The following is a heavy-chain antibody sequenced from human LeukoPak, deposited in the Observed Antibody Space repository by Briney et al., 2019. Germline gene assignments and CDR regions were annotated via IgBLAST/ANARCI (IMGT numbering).Heavy chain of an antibody. Sequence: SETLSLTCSVSGGSITSYYWSWIRQPAGKGLEWIGRMYNGGSTNYNPSRKSRVTMSLDTSKNQFSLKLSSVTAADTAVYFCVRGVYYYYMDVWGKGTTVTVSS. CDR2: MYNGGST. J-gene: IGHJ6*03. D-gene: IGHD3-10*01. CDR3: VRGVYYYYMDV. V-gene: IGHV4-4*07. CDR1: GGSITSYY.